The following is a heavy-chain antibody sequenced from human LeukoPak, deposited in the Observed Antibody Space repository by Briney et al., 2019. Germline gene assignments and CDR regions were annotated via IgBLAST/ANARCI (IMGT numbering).Heavy chain of an antibody. CDR3: ARHGRFSSGKGNWFDP. V-gene: IGHV5-51*01. J-gene: IGHJ5*02. CDR2: IYPGDSDT. CDR1: GYSFTSYW. D-gene: IGHD3-10*01. Sequence: GESLKISCKGSGYSFTSYWIGWVRQMPGKGLEWMGIIYPGDSDTRYSPSFQGQVTISADKSISTAYLQWSSLKASDTAMYYCARHGRFSSGKGNWFDPWGQGTLVTVSS.